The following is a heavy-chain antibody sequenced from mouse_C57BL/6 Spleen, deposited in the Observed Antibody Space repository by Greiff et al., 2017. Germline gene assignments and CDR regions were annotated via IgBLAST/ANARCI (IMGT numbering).Heavy chain of an antibody. CDR1: GFTFSDYY. CDR3: AREDDYDDYFDY. CDR2: INYDGSST. D-gene: IGHD2-4*01. V-gene: IGHV5-16*01. Sequence: EVKLVESEGGLVQPGSSMKLSCTASGFTFSDYYMAWVRQVPEKGLEWVANINYDGSSTYYLDSLKSRFIISRDNAKNILYLQMSSLKSEDTATYYCAREDDYDDYFDYWGQGTTLTVSS. J-gene: IGHJ2*01.